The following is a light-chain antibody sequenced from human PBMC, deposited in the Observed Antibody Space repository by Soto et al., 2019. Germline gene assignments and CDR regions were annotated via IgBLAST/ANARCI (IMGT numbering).Light chain of an antibody. CDR2: KAS. Sequence: DIQMTHSPSTLSASVGDRVTITCRASQSISSWLAWYQQKPGKSPKVLIYKASSLEGGVPSRFSGSGSGTEFTLTINNLQPDDFATYYCQQYSSLPYTFGKGTRLEIK. CDR1: QSISSW. J-gene: IGKJ5*01. CDR3: QQYSSLPYT. V-gene: IGKV1-5*03.